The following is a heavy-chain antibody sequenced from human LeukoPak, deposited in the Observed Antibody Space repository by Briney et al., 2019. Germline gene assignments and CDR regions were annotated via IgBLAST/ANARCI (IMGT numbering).Heavy chain of an antibody. V-gene: IGHV1-69*04. Sequence: SVKVSCKASGGTFSSYAISWVRQAPGQGLEWMGRIIPIFGIANYAQKFQGRVTITADKSTSTAYMELSSLRSEDTAVYYCARDRASSGDHFSPDPFDYWGQGTLVTVSS. CDR1: GGTFSSYA. CDR3: ARDRASSGDHFSPDPFDY. J-gene: IGHJ4*02. CDR2: IIPIFGIA. D-gene: IGHD2-15*01.